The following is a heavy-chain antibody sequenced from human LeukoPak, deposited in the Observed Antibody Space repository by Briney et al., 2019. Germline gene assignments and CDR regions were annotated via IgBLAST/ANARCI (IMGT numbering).Heavy chain of an antibody. CDR2: ISYDGSNK. D-gene: IGHD3-3*01. J-gene: IGHJ4*02. CDR3: ARDARGSGYYMSGGDY. CDR1: GFTFSSYA. Sequence: GGSLRLSCAASGFTFSSYAMHWVRQAPGKGLEWVAVISYDGSNKYYADSVKGRFTISRDNSKNTLYLQMNSLRAEDTAAYYCARDARGSGYYMSGGDYWGQGTLVTVSS. V-gene: IGHV3-30*01.